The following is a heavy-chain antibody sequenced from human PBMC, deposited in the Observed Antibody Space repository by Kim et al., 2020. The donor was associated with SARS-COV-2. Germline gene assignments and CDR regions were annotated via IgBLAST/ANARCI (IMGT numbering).Heavy chain of an antibody. CDR2: TYYRSKWYN. CDR1: GDSVSSNSAA. J-gene: IGHJ4*02. V-gene: IGHV6-1*01. CDR3: ARGNYYGSGSYYVRYYFDY. D-gene: IGHD3-10*01. Sequence: SQTLSLTCAISGDSVSSNSAAWNWIRQSPSRGLEWLGRTYYRSKWYNDYAVSVKSRITINPDTSKNQFSLQLNSVTPEDTAVYYCARGNYYGSGSYYVRYYFDYWGQGTLVTVSS.